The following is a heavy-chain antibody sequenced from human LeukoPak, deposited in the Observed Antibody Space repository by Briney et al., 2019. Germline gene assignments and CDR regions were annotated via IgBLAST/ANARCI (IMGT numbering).Heavy chain of an antibody. CDR1: GFTFSSYA. J-gene: IGHJ4*02. Sequence: GGSLRLSCAASGFTFSSYAMSWVRQAPGKGLEWVSGISGSGGTTYYADSVKGRFTVSRDHSKNTLYLQMDGLRAEDTAVYYCAKDRRQWLTYFDYWGQGTLVTVSS. V-gene: IGHV3-23*01. D-gene: IGHD6-19*01. CDR3: AKDRRQWLTYFDY. CDR2: ISGSGGTT.